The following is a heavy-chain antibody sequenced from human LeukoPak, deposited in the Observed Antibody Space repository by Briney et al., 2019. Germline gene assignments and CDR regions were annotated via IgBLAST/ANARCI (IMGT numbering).Heavy chain of an antibody. CDR3: ARGRGSGWLFDY. Sequence: PSETLSLTCTVSGGSISSYYWNWIRQPPGKGLEYIGYIYYSGSTSGSTNYNPSLKSRVTIPVDTSKNQFSLKLSSVTAADTAVYYCARGRGSGWLFDYWGQGTLVTVSS. CDR2: IYYSGSTSGST. V-gene: IGHV4-59*01. D-gene: IGHD6-19*01. CDR1: GGSISSYY. J-gene: IGHJ4*02.